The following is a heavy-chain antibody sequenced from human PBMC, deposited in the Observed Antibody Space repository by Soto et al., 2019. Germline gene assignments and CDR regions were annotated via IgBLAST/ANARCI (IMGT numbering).Heavy chain of an antibody. J-gene: IGHJ4*02. CDR2: IWYDGSNK. D-gene: IGHD2-21*02. Sequence: QVQLVESGGGVVQPGRSLRLSCAASGFTFSSYGMHWVRQAPGKGLEWVAVIWYDGSNKYYADSVKGRFTISRDNSKNTLYLQMNSLRAEDTAVYYCARDCGGDCFVDYWGQGTLVTVSS. V-gene: IGHV3-33*01. CDR3: ARDCGGDCFVDY. CDR1: GFTFSSYG.